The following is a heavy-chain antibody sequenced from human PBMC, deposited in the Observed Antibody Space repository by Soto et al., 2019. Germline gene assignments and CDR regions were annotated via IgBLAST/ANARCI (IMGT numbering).Heavy chain of an antibody. J-gene: IGHJ4*02. V-gene: IGHV3-23*01. Sequence: GGSLRLSCAASGFTFSSYAMSWVRQAPGKGLEWVSAISASGSSTYYADSVKGRLTISRDNSKNSLYLQMNSLRAEDTAVYYCASFDSSGSMASFDYWGQGTLVTVSS. CDR1: GFTFSSYA. CDR2: ISASGSST. D-gene: IGHD3-22*01. CDR3: ASFDSSGSMASFDY.